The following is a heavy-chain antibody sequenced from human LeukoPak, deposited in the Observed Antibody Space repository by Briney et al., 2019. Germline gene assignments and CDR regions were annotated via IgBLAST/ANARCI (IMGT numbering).Heavy chain of an antibody. V-gene: IGHV1-69*01. CDR1: GGTFSSYA. CDR2: IIPIFGTA. J-gene: IGHJ6*04. Sequence: SVKVSCKASGGTFSSYAISWVRQAPGQGLEWMGGIIPIFGTANYAQKFQGRVTITPDESTSTAYMELSSLRSEDTAVYYCASSTVTPGYYYYGMDVWGKGTTVTVSS. D-gene: IGHD4-17*01. CDR3: ASSTVTPGYYYYGMDV.